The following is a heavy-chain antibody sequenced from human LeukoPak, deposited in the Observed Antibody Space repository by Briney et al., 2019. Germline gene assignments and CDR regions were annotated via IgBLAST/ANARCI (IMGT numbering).Heavy chain of an antibody. Sequence: GGSLRLSCAASGFTFSSNAMSWVRQAPGKGLEWVSAVSGSGGSTYYAHSVKGRFTISRDNSKNTLYLQMNSLRAEDTAVYYCAKLGLRYFFDYWGQGTLVTVSS. CDR3: AKLGLRYFFDY. J-gene: IGHJ4*02. D-gene: IGHD3-3*01. CDR1: GFTFSSNA. V-gene: IGHV3-23*01. CDR2: VSGSGGST.